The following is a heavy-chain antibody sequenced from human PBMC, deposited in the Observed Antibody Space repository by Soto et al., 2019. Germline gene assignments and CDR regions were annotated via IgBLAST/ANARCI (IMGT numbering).Heavy chain of an antibody. CDR1: GFTFSGYP. V-gene: IGHV3-74*03. CDR3: ARDMQYFYGSGSYRPLGY. J-gene: IGHJ4*02. D-gene: IGHD3-10*01. CDR2: INGDGSSA. Sequence: PGGSLRLSCAASGFTFSGYPMHWVRQAPGKGLVWVSRINGDGSSAMYADSVKGRLTISRDNAKNRLFLKMNGLRAEDTAVYYCARDMQYFYGSGSYRPLGYWGQGALVTVSS.